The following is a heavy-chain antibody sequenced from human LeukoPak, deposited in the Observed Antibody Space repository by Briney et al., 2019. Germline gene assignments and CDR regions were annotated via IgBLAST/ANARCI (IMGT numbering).Heavy chain of an antibody. D-gene: IGHD6-19*01. CDR2: IYSGGDT. J-gene: IGHJ4*02. CDR3: ARDVGKIGVAGGY. CDR1: GVTVNSNY. Sequence: GGSLRLSCAASGVTVNSNYMSWVRQAPGKGLEWVSVIYSGGDTYYADSVKGRFTISRDNSKNTLYLQMNSLRAEDTAVYFCARDVGKIGVAGGYWGQGTLVTVSS. V-gene: IGHV3-66*01.